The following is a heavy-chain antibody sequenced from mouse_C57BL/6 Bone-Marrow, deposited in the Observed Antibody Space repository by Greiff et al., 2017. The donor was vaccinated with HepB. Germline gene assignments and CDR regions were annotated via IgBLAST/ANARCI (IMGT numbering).Heavy chain of an antibody. CDR2: IDPSDSYT. CDR3: ARWGYYGSNY. CDR1: GYTFTSYW. D-gene: IGHD1-1*01. J-gene: IGHJ2*01. Sequence: QVQLQQPGAELVMPGASVKLSCKASGYTFTSYWMHWVKQSPGQGLEWIGEIDPSDSYTNYNQKFKGKSTLTVDKSSSTAYMQLSSLTSEDSAVYYCARWGYYGSNYWGQGTTLTVSS. V-gene: IGHV1-69*01.